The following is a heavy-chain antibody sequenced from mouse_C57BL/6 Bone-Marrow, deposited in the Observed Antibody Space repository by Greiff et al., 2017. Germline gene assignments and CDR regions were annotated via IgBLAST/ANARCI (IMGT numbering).Heavy chain of an antibody. CDR3: ARRRAHFDY. CDR2: IYPGDGDT. J-gene: IGHJ2*01. V-gene: IGHV1-82*01. D-gene: IGHD3-3*01. Sequence: VQLQQSGPELVKPGASVKISCKASGYAFSSSWMNWVKQRPGKGLEWIGRIYPGDGDTNYNGKFKGKATLTADKSSSTAYMQLSRLTSEDSAVYFCARRRAHFDYWGQGTTLTVSS. CDR1: GYAFSSSW.